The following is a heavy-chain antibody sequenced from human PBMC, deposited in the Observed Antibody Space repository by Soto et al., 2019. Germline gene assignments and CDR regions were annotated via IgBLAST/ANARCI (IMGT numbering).Heavy chain of an antibody. CDR2: ITSNGGNT. D-gene: IGHD2-21*01. CDR3: ARRIPFGYGMDV. Sequence: EVQLVESGGGLVQPGGSLSLSCAASGFPFSGYAMHWVRQAPGKGREYVSVITSNGGNTDYASSVKGRFTISRDNSKNTLYLQMGSLRAEDMAVYYCARRIPFGYGMDVWGQGTTVTVSS. CDR1: GFPFSGYA. V-gene: IGHV3-64*01. J-gene: IGHJ6*02.